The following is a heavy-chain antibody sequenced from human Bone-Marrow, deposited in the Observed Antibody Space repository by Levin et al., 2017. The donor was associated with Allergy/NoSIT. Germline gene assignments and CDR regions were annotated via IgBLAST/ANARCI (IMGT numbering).Heavy chain of an antibody. V-gene: IGHV3-23*01. J-gene: IGHJ4*02. CDR2: ISGSGVKK. CDR1: GFTFSTYS. Sequence: GGSLRLSCAASGFTFSTYSMSWVRQAPGKGLEWVSAISGSGVKKFYADSLKGRFTISRDNSKNTLYLQASSLKAEDTAVYYCTKEGGIVGDDYWGQGTLVTVSS. CDR3: TKEGGIVGDDY. D-gene: IGHD1-26*01.